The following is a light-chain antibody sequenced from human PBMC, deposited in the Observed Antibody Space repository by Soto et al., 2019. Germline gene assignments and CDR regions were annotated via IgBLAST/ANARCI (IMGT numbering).Light chain of an antibody. Sequence: ESVLTQSPATLSLSPGERATLSCRASQTVHNYLAWYQQKPGQVPRLLIYDAVRRAPGIPDRFSGSVSGTDFTLTINSLEPEDFAVYYCQQRSGRLTFGGGTRVDLK. V-gene: IGKV3-11*01. CDR1: QTVHNY. J-gene: IGKJ4*01. CDR3: QQRSGRLT. CDR2: DAV.